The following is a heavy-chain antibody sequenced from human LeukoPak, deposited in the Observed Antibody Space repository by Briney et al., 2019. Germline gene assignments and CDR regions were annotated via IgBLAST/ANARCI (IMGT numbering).Heavy chain of an antibody. J-gene: IGHJ4*02. CDR1: VYTLTELS. D-gene: IGHD2-2*01. CDR3: ATGGVGYCSSTSCPLKGFFFDC. V-gene: IGHV1-24*01. Sequence: ASVKVSCTVSVYTLTELSMHWVRQAPGKGLEWMGAFDPEDGETIYAHKFQGRVTMTEDTSTDTAYMELSSLRSEDTAVFYCATGGVGYCSSTSCPLKGFFFDCWGQGTLVTVSS. CDR2: FDPEDGET.